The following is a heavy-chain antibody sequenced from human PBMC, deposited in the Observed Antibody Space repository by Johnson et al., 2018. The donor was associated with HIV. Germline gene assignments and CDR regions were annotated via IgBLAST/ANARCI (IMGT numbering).Heavy chain of an antibody. CDR1: GFTFDDYG. CDR3: ARSKDCSVGTCPDGLDI. CDR2: INWNGGST. J-gene: IGHJ3*02. V-gene: IGHV3-20*04. D-gene: IGHD2-15*01. Sequence: VQLVESGGGLVKPGGSLRLSCAASGFTFDDYGMSWVSQAPGKGLEWVSGINWNGGSTGYADSVKGRFTISRDNAKNSLYLQMNSLKAEDTAVYYCARSKDCSVGTCPDGLDIWGQGTMVIVSS.